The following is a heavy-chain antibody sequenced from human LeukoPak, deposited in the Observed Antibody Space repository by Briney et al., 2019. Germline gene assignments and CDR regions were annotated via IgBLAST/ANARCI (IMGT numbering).Heavy chain of an antibody. CDR1: GGSLSRGDYY. J-gene: IGHJ6*02. CDR3: AREGIRVNYSYSGMDV. Sequence: SETLSLTCTVSGGSLSRGDYYWRWVRQPPGRGGEWVGYIYYSGSTYDNPSLKSRLPISVDTSKNQFSLKLSSLTAADTAVYYCAREGIRVNYSYSGMDVWGQGTTVTVSS. CDR2: IYYSGST. V-gene: IGHV4-30-4*01. D-gene: IGHD2/OR15-2a*01.